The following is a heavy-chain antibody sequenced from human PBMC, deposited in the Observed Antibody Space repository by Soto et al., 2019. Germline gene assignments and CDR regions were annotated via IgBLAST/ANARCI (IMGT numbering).Heavy chain of an antibody. CDR2: IYYRGST. V-gene: IGHV4-30-4*01. CDR3: VSEVVLVPAAIYYGMDV. D-gene: IGHD2-2*01. Sequence: SETLSLTCTVSGGSISSGDYYWSWIRQPPGKGLEWIGYIYYRGSTYYNPSLKSRVTISVDTSKNQFSLKLSSVTAADTALYYCVSEVVLVPAAIYYGMDVWGQGTTVTVSS. CDR1: GGSISSGDYY. J-gene: IGHJ6*02.